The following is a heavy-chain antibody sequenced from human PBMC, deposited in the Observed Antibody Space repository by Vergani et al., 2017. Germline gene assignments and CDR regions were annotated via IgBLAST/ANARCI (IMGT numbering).Heavy chain of an antibody. CDR2: ISGSGGFT. CDR1: GFTFTNFA. Sequence: EVQLVESGGGLVQPGGSLRLSCAASGFTFTNFAMTWVRQAPGEGLEWVSGISGSGGFTYYADSVKGRFTISRDNSKNTMFLQMNNLRAEDTAVYYCARSLGGTYYYYYYMDVWGKGTTVTVSS. D-gene: IGHD1-26*01. CDR3: ARSLGGTYYYYYYMDV. J-gene: IGHJ6*03. V-gene: IGHV3-23*04.